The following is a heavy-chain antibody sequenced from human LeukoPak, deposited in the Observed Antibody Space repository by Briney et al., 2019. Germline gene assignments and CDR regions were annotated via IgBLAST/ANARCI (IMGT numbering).Heavy chain of an antibody. CDR2: IYSGGST. V-gene: IGHV3-53*01. Sequence: PGGSLRLSCAASGFTVSSNYMSWVRQAPGQGLEWVSVIYSGGSTYYADSVKGRFTISRDNSKNTLYLQMNRLRAEDTAVYYCAXXRIVXRXDYWGXGTLVTVSS. CDR3: AXXRIVXRXDY. D-gene: IGHD3-22*01. CDR1: GFTVSSNY. J-gene: IGHJ4*02.